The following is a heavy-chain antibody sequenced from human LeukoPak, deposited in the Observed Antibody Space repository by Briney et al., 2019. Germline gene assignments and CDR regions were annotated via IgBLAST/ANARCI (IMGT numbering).Heavy chain of an antibody. V-gene: IGHV3-23*01. D-gene: IGHD3-3*01. CDR1: GGSFSGYY. CDR3: AKKSGDFWSGYRAFDY. Sequence: ETLSLTCGVHGGSFSGYYCNWIRQSPGKGLEWVSAISGSGGSTYYADSVKGRFTISRDNSKNTLYLQMNSLRAEDTAVYYCAKKSGDFWSGYRAFDYWGQGTLVTVSS. J-gene: IGHJ4*02. CDR2: ISGSGGST.